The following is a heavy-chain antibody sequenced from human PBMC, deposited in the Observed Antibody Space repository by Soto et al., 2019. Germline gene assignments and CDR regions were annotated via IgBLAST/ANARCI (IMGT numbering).Heavy chain of an antibody. D-gene: IGHD3-22*01. J-gene: IGHJ6*02. CDR3: ARDKALVVPSLVNSVYYYYAMDV. CDR2: IYRGGST. CDR1: GFTVSDNS. V-gene: IGHV3-66*01. Sequence: EVPLVESGGGLVQPGGSLRLSCAASGFTVSDNSMTWVRQAPGKGLEWVSVIYRGGSTNYADSVRGRFTISRDNTKHTLYLQINSLRDEDTALYYCARDKALVVPSLVNSVYYYYAMDVWGQGTTVTVSS.